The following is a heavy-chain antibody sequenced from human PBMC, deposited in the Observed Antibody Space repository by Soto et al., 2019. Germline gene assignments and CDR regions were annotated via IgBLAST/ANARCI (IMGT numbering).Heavy chain of an antibody. CDR3: ARHGYTSGRTYFDY. J-gene: IGHJ4*02. CDR1: GGSIGSSSYY. D-gene: IGHD6-19*01. CDR2: IYDRGST. V-gene: IGHV4-39*01. Sequence: LQLQESGPGLVKPSETLSLTCTVSGGSIGSSSYYWGWIRQPPGKGLEWIGSIYDRGSTYSNPSLKSRLTTSLDTSKNQFSLKLTSVTAADTAVYYCARHGYTSGRTYFDYWGQGTLVTVSS.